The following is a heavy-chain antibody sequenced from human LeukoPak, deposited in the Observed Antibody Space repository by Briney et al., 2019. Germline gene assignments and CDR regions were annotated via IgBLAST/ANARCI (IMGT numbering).Heavy chain of an antibody. CDR2: INPNSGGT. CDR3: ARVQTGDIVVVPADPSPADAFDI. CDR1: GYTFTGYY. V-gene: IGHV1-2*02. D-gene: IGHD2-2*01. J-gene: IGHJ3*02. Sequence: GASVKVSCKASGYTFTGYYMHWVRQAPGQGLEWMGWINPNSGGTNYAQKFQGRVTMTRDTSISTAYMELSRLRSDDTAVYYCARVQTGDIVVVPADPSPADAFDIWGQGTMVTVSS.